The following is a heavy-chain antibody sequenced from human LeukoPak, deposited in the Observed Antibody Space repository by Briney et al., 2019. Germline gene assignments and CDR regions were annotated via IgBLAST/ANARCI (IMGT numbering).Heavy chain of an antibody. D-gene: IGHD2-21*02. V-gene: IGHV1-8*01. Sequence: ASVKVSCKASGYTFTSYDINWVRQATGQGLEWMGWMNPNSGNTGYVQKFQGRVTMTRNTSISTAYMELSSLRSEDTAVYYCARDLSERPACGGDCYSTDYWGQGTLVTVSS. CDR2: MNPNSGNT. J-gene: IGHJ4*02. CDR1: GYTFTSYD. CDR3: ARDLSERPACGGDCYSTDY.